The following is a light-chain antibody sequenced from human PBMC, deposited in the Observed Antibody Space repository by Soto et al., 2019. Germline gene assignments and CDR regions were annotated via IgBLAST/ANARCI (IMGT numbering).Light chain of an antibody. J-gene: IGKJ1*01. CDR1: QSVNSNY. CDR2: GAS. CDR3: QQYDSSPRT. Sequence: EIVLTQSPGTLSLSPGERATLSCRASQSVNSNYLAWYQQKPGQGPRLLMYGASSRATGIPHRFSGSGSGKAFILTISRLEPDDVAVYYCQQYDSSPRTFGQGTKVEIK. V-gene: IGKV3-20*01.